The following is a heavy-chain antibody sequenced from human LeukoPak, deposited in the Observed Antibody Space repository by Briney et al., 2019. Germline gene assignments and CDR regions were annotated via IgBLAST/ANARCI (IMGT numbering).Heavy chain of an antibody. CDR3: AKEYMVRGVIRNYYYYGMDV. Sequence: GGSLRLSCAASGFTFSSYSMNWVRQAPGKGLEWVSGISWNSGSIGYADSVKGRFTISRDNAKNSLYLQMNSLRAEDTALYYCAKEYMVRGVIRNYYYYGMDVWGQGTTVTVSS. D-gene: IGHD3-10*01. J-gene: IGHJ6*02. CDR2: ISWNSGSI. V-gene: IGHV3-9*01. CDR1: GFTFSSYS.